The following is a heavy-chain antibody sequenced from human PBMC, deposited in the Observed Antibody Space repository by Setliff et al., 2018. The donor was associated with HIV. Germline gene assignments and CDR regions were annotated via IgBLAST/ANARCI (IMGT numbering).Heavy chain of an antibody. D-gene: IGHD6-13*01. CDR3: ARVFSSSWYGIDC. J-gene: IGHJ4*02. CDR2: ISYDGSHI. V-gene: IGHV3-30*01. CDR1: GFTYSNYA. Sequence: GESLRLSCAASGFTYSNYAMHWVRQAPGKGLEWMAVISYDGSHISYADSVKGRFTISRDNSKNTLYLQMNSLRTEDTAVYYCARVFSSSWYGIDCWGQGTLVTVSS.